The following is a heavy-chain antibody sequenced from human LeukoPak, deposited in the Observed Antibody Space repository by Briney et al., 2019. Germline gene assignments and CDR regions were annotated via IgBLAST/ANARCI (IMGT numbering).Heavy chain of an antibody. J-gene: IGHJ4*02. CDR1: GFTFSNYT. D-gene: IGHD5-12*01. V-gene: IGHV3-21*01. CDR3: ARISLTSSGYDLAFFTH. CDR2: ISSRGNHS. Sequence: GGSLRLSCEASGFTFSNYTMNWVRQAPGRGLEWVSSISSRGNHSYYADSVKGRFTISRDNAKNSLYLQMSSLRVEDTAIYYCARISLTSSGYDLAFFTHWGQGALVTVSS.